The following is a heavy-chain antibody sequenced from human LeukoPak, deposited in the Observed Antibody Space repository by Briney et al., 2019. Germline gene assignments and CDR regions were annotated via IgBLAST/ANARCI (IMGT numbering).Heavy chain of an antibody. CDR3: ARVKDTAMVSLQYFYYYYGMDV. D-gene: IGHD5-18*01. Sequence: PSETLSLTCTVSGGSISSHYWSWIRQPPGKGLEWIGYIYYSGSTNYNPSLKNRVTISVDTSKNQFSLKLSSVTAADTAVYYCARVKDTAMVSLQYFYYYYGMDVWGQGTTVTVSS. J-gene: IGHJ6*02. CDR2: IYYSGST. CDR1: GGSISSHY. V-gene: IGHV4-59*11.